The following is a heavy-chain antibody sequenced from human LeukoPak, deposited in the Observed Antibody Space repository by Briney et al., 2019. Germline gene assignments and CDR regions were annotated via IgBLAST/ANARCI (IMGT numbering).Heavy chain of an antibody. CDR3: TTELPWLEDLGGDY. CDR1: GFSVSNAW. Sequence: SGGSLRLSCAASGFSVSNAWMTWVRQAPGKGLGCVGRIKSKIDGGTTEYAAPVKGRFTISRDDSKNTVYLQMNSLKVEDTALYYCTTELPWLEDLGGDYWGQGTLVTVSS. J-gene: IGHJ4*02. CDR2: IKSKIDGGTT. V-gene: IGHV3-15*01. D-gene: IGHD3-10*01.